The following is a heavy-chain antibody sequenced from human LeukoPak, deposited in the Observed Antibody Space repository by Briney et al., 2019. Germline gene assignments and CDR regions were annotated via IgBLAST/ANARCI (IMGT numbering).Heavy chain of an antibody. CDR2: ISSSSYI. J-gene: IGHJ4*02. CDR3: ARKYTSGWYYFDY. D-gene: IGHD6-19*01. Sequence: GGSLRLSCAASGFTFSSYSMNWVRQAPGKGLEWVSSISSSSYIYYADSVKGRFTISRDNAKNSLYLQMNSLRAEDTALYYCARKYTSGWYYFDYWGQGTLVTVSS. CDR1: GFTFSSYS. V-gene: IGHV3-21*04.